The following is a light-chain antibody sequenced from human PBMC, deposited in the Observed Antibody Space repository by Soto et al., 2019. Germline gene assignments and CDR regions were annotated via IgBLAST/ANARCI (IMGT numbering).Light chain of an antibody. CDR1: QSVNSN. Sequence: ETVMTQSPATLSVSLVERATLSCRASQSVNSNLAWYQQKPGQAPNLLIYGASIRATGVPARFSGSGSGTDFTLTISSLQPEDFAVYFCQQYKNWPPVTFGGGTKVDIK. J-gene: IGKJ4*01. V-gene: IGKV3-15*01. CDR3: QQYKNWPPVT. CDR2: GAS.